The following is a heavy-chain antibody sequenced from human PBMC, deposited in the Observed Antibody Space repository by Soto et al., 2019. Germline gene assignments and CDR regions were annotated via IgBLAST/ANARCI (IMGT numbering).Heavy chain of an antibody. CDR1: GFMFSGYA. CDR3: AKDARRTGLVGQWVD. D-gene: IGHD1-26*01. CDR2: VSDSGAST. J-gene: IGHJ4*02. V-gene: IGHV3-23*01. Sequence: EVQLLESGGALVQPGGSLRLSCVGSGFMFSGYAMHWVRQAPGKGLEWVSTVSDSGASTYYAHSVKGRFTVSRDNSNNMLSLEMDSLRAEDTALYFCAKDARRTGLVGQWVDWGQGTLVTVSS.